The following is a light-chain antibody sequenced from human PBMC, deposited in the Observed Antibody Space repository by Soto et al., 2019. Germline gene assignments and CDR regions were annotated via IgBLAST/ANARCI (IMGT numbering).Light chain of an antibody. CDR1: QSISTW. Sequence: GDRVTITCRASQSISTWLAWYQQKPGKAPKLLIYGASSLASGVPSRFSGSGSGTEFTLTISSLQPDDFATYYCQQYNSYPLTFGGGTKVDIK. CDR3: QQYNSYPLT. V-gene: IGKV1-5*01. J-gene: IGKJ4*01. CDR2: GAS.